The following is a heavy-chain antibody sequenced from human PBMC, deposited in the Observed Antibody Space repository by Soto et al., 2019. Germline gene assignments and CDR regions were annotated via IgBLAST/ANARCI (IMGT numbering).Heavy chain of an antibody. CDR2: ISWNSGSI. V-gene: IGHV3-9*01. CDR3: AKDTGYFDWLLSDAFDI. Sequence: PGGSLRLSCAASGFTFDDYAMHWVRQAPGKGLEWVSGISWNSGSIGYADSVKGRFTISRDNAKNSLYLQMNSLRAEDTALYYCAKDTGYFDWLLSDAFDILGQGKMVT. D-gene: IGHD3-9*01. CDR1: GFTFDDYA. J-gene: IGHJ3*02.